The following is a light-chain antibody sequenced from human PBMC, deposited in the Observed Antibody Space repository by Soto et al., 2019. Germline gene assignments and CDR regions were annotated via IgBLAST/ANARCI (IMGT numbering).Light chain of an antibody. CDR1: QSVSSSY. V-gene: IGKV3-20*01. Sequence: IVFKQSPGTLSLSPGERATLSCRASQSVSSSYLAWYQQKPGQAPRLLIYGASSRATDIPDRFSGSGSGTDFTLTISRLEPEDFAVYYCQQYGSSTWTFGQGTKLDIK. CDR3: QQYGSSTWT. J-gene: IGKJ1*01. CDR2: GAS.